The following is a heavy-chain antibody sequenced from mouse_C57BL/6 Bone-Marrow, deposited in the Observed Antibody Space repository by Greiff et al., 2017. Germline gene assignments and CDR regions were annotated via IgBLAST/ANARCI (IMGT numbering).Heavy chain of an antibody. CDR2: ISNGGGST. CDR1: GFTFSDYY. J-gene: IGHJ3*01. V-gene: IGHV5-12*01. Sequence: EVMLVESGGGLVQPGGSLKLSCAASGFTFSDYYMYWVRQTPEKRLEWVAYISNGGGSTYYPDTVKGRFTISRDNAKNTLYLQMSRLKSEDTAMYYCARLGGYGNYRGFAYWGQGTLVTVSA. CDR3: ARLGGYGNYRGFAY. D-gene: IGHD2-1*01.